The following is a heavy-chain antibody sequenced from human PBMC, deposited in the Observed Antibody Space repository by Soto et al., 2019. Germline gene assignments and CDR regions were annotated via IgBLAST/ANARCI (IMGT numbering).Heavy chain of an antibody. CDR3: ARLPLFCSGGGCNYKFYGLEV. Sequence: KSSETLSLTCTVSGGSISSGDFYWTWIRQPPGKGLEWIGHIFYSGSTYYNPSLKSRIAISVDTSRNQFSLKVNSVTAADTAVYYCARLPLFCSGGGCNYKFYGLEVWGKGTTVTV. V-gene: IGHV4-30-4*01. D-gene: IGHD2-15*01. CDR1: GGSISSGDFY. CDR2: IFYSGST. J-gene: IGHJ6*04.